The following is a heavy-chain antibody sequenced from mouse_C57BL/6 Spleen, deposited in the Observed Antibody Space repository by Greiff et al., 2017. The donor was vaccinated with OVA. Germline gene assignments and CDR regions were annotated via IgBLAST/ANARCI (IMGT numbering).Heavy chain of an antibody. CDR2: IYPRDGST. Sequence: VQLQQSDAELVKPGASVKISCKVSGYTFTDHTIHWMKQRPEQGLEWIGYIYPRDGSTKYNEKFKGKATLTADKSSSTAYMQLNSLTSEDSAVYCCAGNYDYPFWAMDYWGQGTSVTVSS. V-gene: IGHV1-78*01. CDR3: AGNYDYPFWAMDY. J-gene: IGHJ4*01. D-gene: IGHD2-4*01. CDR1: GYTFTDHT.